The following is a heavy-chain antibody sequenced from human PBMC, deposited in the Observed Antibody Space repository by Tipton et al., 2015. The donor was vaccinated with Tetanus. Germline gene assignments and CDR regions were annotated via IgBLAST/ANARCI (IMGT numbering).Heavy chain of an antibody. CDR2: IYYSGST. CDR3: ARGSRFLEWLLPVMFDY. Sequence: TLSLTCTVSGGSISSYYWSWIRQPPGKGLEWIGYIYYSGSTNYNPSLKSRVTISVDTSKNQFSLKLSSVTAADTAVYYCARGSRFLEWLLPVMFDYWGQGTLVTVSS. CDR1: GGSISSYY. D-gene: IGHD3-3*01. J-gene: IGHJ4*02. V-gene: IGHV4-59*12.